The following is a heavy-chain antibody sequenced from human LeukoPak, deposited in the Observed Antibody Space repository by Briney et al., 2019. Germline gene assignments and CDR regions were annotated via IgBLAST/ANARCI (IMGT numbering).Heavy chain of an antibody. CDR3: ARDRDSGYGYYFDY. Sequence: PGRTLRLSCAASGFTFSSYAMHWVRQAPGKGLEWVALIPYDGSNKYYADSVKGRFTVSRDNSKNTLYLQMNSLRAEDTAVYYCARDRDSGYGYYFDYWGQGTLVTVSS. J-gene: IGHJ4*02. D-gene: IGHD5-12*01. CDR2: IPYDGSNK. CDR1: GFTFSSYA. V-gene: IGHV3-30*04.